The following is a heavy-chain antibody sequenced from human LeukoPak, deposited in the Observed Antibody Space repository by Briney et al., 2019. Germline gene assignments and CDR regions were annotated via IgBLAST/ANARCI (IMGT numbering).Heavy chain of an antibody. CDR3: ARAEPAMVTRRQYYFDY. CDR1: GGSFSGYY. V-gene: IGHV4-34*01. J-gene: IGHJ4*02. D-gene: IGHD5-18*01. CDR2: INHSGST. Sequence: SETLSLTCAVYGGSFSGYYRSWIRQPPGKGLEWIGEINHSGSTNYNPSLKSRVTISVDTSKNQFSLKLSSVTAADTAVYYCARAEPAMVTRRQYYFDYWGQGTLVTVSS.